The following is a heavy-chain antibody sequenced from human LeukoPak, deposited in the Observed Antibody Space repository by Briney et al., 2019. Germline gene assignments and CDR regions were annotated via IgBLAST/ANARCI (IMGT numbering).Heavy chain of an antibody. Sequence: SETLSLTCTVSGGSISSYYWSWIRQPPGKGLEWIGYIYYSGSTNYNPSLKSQVTISVDTSKNQFSLKLSSVTAADTAVYYCARRGSYYDILTGYSYYFDYWGQGTLVTVSS. CDR2: IYYSGST. V-gene: IGHV4-59*01. J-gene: IGHJ4*02. CDR3: ARRGSYYDILTGYSYYFDY. D-gene: IGHD3-9*01. CDR1: GGSISSYY.